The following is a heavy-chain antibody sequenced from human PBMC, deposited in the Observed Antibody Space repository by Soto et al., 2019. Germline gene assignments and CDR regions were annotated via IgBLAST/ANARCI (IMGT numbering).Heavy chain of an antibody. CDR3: ATHRSGRFLEWLPEGSLGY. CDR1: GYTLTDFY. V-gene: IGHV1-24*01. CDR2: FDPEDGET. Sequence: GAPVEVSCKVFGYTLTDFYLPWVRKAPGKRLYWMGGFDPEDGETIYAQKFQGRVTMTEDTATDTAYMELSSLRSEDTAVYYCATHRSGRFLEWLPEGSLGYWGQGTLVTVSS. J-gene: IGHJ4*02. D-gene: IGHD3-3*01.